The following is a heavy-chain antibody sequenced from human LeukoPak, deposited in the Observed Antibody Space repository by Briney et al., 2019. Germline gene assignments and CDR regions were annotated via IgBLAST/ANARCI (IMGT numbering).Heavy chain of an antibody. CDR3: ARGGVVTQPGYFQH. V-gene: IGHV4-4*07. J-gene: IGHJ1*01. Sequence: PSETLSLTCTVPGVSISSYYWNWIRQPAGKGLEWIGRIYTSGSTYFNPSLKSRVTMSVDTSKNQFSLKLSSVTAADTAVYYCARGGVVTQPGYFQHWGQGTLVTVSS. CDR2: IYTSGST. CDR1: GVSISSYY. D-gene: IGHD3-3*01.